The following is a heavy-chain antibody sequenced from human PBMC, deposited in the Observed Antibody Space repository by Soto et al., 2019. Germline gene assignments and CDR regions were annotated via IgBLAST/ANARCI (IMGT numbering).Heavy chain of an antibody. Sequence: ASVKVSCKASGYTFTSYDINWVRQATGQGLEWMGWMNPNSGNTGYAQKFQGRVTMTRNTSISTAYMELSSLRSEDTAVYYCARGQASNYPPEDYYYYMDVWGKGTTVTVSS. CDR2: MNPNSGNT. CDR3: ARGQASNYPPEDYYYYMDV. CDR1: GYTFTSYD. J-gene: IGHJ6*03. D-gene: IGHD4-4*01. V-gene: IGHV1-8*01.